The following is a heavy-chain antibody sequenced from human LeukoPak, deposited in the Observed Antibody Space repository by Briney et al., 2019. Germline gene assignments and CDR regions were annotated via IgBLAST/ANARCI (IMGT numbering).Heavy chain of an antibody. D-gene: IGHD3-3*01. CDR2: ISGSGGST. J-gene: IGHJ4*02. CDR3: AKDTYDFWSGYFFDY. Sequence: ETLSLTCAVYGGSFSGYYWSWIRQAPGKGLEWVSAISGSGGSTYYADSVKGRFTISRDNSKNTLYLQMNSLRAEDTAVYYCAKDTYDFWSGYFFDYWGQGTLVTVSS. CDR1: GGSFSGYY. V-gene: IGHV3-23*01.